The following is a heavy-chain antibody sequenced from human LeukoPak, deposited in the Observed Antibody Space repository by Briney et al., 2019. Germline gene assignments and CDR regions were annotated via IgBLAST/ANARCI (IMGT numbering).Heavy chain of an antibody. D-gene: IGHD5-18*01. CDR2: INQDGSEK. J-gene: IGHJ4*02. CDR3: ARARYSYGYWAYFDY. Sequence: GGSLRLSCAASGITFSSYGMSWVRQAPGKGLEWVANINQDGSEKYYVDSVKGRFTISRDNAKNSLYLQMNSLRAEDTAVYYCARARYSYGYWAYFDYWGQGTLVTVSS. V-gene: IGHV3-7*01. CDR1: GITFSSYG.